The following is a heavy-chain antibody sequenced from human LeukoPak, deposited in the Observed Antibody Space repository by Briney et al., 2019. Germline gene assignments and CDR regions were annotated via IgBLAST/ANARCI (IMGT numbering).Heavy chain of an antibody. J-gene: IGHJ4*02. Sequence: GGSLRLSSAASGFTFSSYWMSWVRQAPGKGLEWVSNIKQDGSEKYYVCSVKGRVTISRDNAKNSLYLQMNSLRAEHTAVYYCARDLHYDILTGYPLPYNAFDYWGQGTLVTVSS. CDR2: IKQDGSEK. D-gene: IGHD3-9*01. CDR3: ARDLHYDILTGYPLPYNAFDY. V-gene: IGHV3-7*01. CDR1: GFTFSSYW.